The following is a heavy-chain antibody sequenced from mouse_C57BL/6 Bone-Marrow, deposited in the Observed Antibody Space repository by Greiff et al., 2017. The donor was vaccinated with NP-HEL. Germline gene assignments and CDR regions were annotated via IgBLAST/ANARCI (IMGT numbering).Heavy chain of an antibody. Sequence: QVQLQQPGAELVMPGASVKLSCKASGYTFTSYWMHWVKQRPGQGLEWIGEIDPSDSYTNYNHKFKGKSTLTVDKSSSTAYMQLSSLTSEDSAVYYCARIYYDYDEEGPGYYFDYWGQGTTLTVSS. CDR3: ARIYYDYDEEGPGYYFDY. D-gene: IGHD2-4*01. CDR1: GYTFTSYW. V-gene: IGHV1-69*01. J-gene: IGHJ2*01. CDR2: IDPSDSYT.